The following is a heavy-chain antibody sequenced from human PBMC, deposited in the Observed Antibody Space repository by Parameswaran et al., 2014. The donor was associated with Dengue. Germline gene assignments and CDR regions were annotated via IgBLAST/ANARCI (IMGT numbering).Heavy chain of an antibody. CDR2: ISGSSSTI. CDR3: ARDRINWGSEGNFDY. D-gene: IGHD7-27*01. J-gene: IGHJ4*02. V-gene: IGHV3-48*02. Sequence: VRQAPGKGLEWVSYISGSSSTIYYADSVKGRFTISRDNAKNSLYLQMNSLRDEDTAVYYCARDRINWGSEGNFDYWGQGTLVTVSS.